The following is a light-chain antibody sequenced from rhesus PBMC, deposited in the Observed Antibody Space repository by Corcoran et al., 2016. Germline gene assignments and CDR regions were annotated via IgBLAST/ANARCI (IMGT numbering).Light chain of an antibody. CDR3: QHGYGTPYS. J-gene: IGKJ2*01. CDR2: KAS. V-gene: IGKV1-74*01. Sequence: DIQMTQSPSSLSASVGDRVTITCRASENVNNYLNWYQQKQGKAPKLLIYKASTLQSGVPSRFSGSGSGTDDTFTISSLQPEDVATYYCQHGYGTPYSFGQGTKVEIK. CDR1: ENVNNY.